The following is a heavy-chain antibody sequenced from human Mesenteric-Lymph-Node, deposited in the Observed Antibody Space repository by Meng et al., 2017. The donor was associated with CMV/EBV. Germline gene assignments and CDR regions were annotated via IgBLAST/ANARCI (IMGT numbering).Heavy chain of an antibody. Sequence: GESLKISCAASGFTFSRSPMHWIRQAPGKGLEWVSVISSDADNKYYADSVRGRFTISRDNSNNTLYLQLNSLRAEDTAVYYCAKGRTSDCWGQGTLVTVSS. D-gene: IGHD3/OR15-3a*01. V-gene: IGHV3-30-3*01. J-gene: IGHJ4*02. CDR3: AKGRTSDC. CDR2: ISSDADNK. CDR1: GFTFSRSP.